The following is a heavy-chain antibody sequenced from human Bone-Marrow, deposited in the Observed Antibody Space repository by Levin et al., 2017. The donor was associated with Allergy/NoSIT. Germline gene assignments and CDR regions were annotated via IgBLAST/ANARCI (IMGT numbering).Heavy chain of an antibody. V-gene: IGHV3-30*18. D-gene: IGHD7-27*01. J-gene: IGHJ5*02. CDR3: AKDFTGEDDT. Sequence: GESLKISCVASTVNFDTYGMHWVRQAPGKGLEWVALISHDGGDKSYAKSVKGRFTISRDNSKNTVSLQMNTLSPADSAIYFCAKDFTGEDDTWGQGTLVTVSS. CDR2: ISHDGGDK. CDR1: TVNFDTYG.